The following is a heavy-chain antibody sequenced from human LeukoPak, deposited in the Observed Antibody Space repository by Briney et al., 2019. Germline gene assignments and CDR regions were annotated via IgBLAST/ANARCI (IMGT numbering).Heavy chain of an antibody. V-gene: IGHV3-30*18. J-gene: IGHJ4*02. Sequence: PGRSLRLSCAASGFTFSSYGMHWVRQAPGKGLEWVAVISYDGSNKYYADSVKGRFTISRDNSKNTLYLQMSSLRAEDTAVYYCAKGRPGIAAAGSRGYFDYWGQGTLVTVSS. CDR1: GFTFSSYG. CDR2: ISYDGSNK. D-gene: IGHD6-13*01. CDR3: AKGRPGIAAAGSRGYFDY.